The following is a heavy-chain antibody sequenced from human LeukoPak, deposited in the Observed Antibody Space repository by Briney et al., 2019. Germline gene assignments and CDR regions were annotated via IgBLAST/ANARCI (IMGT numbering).Heavy chain of an antibody. CDR2: LSSDNYTI. V-gene: IGHV3-48*01. J-gene: IGHJ5*02. D-gene: IGHD3-16*01. CDR3: ARVATDGGGFDP. CDR1: GITFSSYS. Sequence: QSGGSLRLSCAASGITFSSYSMNWVRQAPGKGLEWISYLSSDNYTIYYADPVKGRFIISRDNAKDSLYLQMNSLRAEDTAVYYCARVATDGGGFDPWGQGTLVTVSS.